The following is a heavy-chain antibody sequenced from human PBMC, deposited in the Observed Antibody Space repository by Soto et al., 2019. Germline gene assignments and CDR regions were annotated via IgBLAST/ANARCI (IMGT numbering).Heavy chain of an antibody. CDR2: ISAYNGNT. D-gene: IGHD3-16*01. CDR1: GYTFTNFG. Sequence: QVQLVQSGAEVKKPGASVKVSCKASGYTFTNFGISWVRQAPGQGLEWMGRISAYNGNTNYAQNFQGRVTMTTDTSTSTASMELRSLGSDDTAVYYCGSGGTPIDCWGQGTLVTVSS. CDR3: GSGGTPIDC. V-gene: IGHV1-18*01. J-gene: IGHJ4*02.